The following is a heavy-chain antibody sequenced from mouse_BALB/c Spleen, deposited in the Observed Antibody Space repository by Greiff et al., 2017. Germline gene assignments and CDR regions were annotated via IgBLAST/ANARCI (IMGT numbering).Heavy chain of an antibody. J-gene: IGHJ4*01. CDR2: ISSGGST. CDR3: AREYDADAMDY. V-gene: IGHV5-6-5*01. Sequence: EVQLVESGGGLVKPGGSLKLSCAASGFTFSSYAMSWVRQTPEKRLEWVASISSGGSTYYPDSVKGRFTISRDNARNILYLQMSSLRSEDTAMYYCAREYDADAMDYWGQGTSVTVSS. CDR1: GFTFSSYA. D-gene: IGHD2-14*01.